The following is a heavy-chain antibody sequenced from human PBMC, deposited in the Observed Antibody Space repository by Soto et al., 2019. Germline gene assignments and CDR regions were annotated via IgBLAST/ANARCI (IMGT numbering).Heavy chain of an antibody. CDR3: ATLTKYDILTGFYPC. V-gene: IGHV3-66*01. CDR2: IYSDGST. J-gene: IGHJ4*02. CDR1: GFTVSSNY. Sequence: GGSLRLSSAASGFTVSSNYMSWVSQAPGKGLEWVSVIYSDGSTYYADSVKGRFIISRDNSNNTLYFQMNSLRAEDTAVYYCATLTKYDILTGFYPCWGQGTLVTVSS. D-gene: IGHD3-9*01.